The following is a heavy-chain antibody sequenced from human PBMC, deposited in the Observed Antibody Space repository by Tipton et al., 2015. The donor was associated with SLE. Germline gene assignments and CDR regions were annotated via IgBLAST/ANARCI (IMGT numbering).Heavy chain of an antibody. CDR3: ARLNLQAWFDP. Sequence: TLSLTCAVSGYSINSGYYWGWVRPPPGKGLEWVGTVYHIGTTFYNPSLKSRVTISLDTSKNQFSLNLSSVTAADTAIYYCARLNLQAWFDPWGQGTLVTVSS. J-gene: IGHJ5*02. CDR1: GYSINSGYY. CDR2: VYHIGTT. V-gene: IGHV4-38-2*01.